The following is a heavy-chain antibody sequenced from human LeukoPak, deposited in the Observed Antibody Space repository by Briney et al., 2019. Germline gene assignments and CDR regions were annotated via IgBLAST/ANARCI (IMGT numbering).Heavy chain of an antibody. D-gene: IGHD3-9*01. CDR3: ARVTTYYDILTGYPDY. CDR1: GFTFSSYS. Sequence: GGSLRLSCAASGFTFSSYSMNWVRQAPGKGLEWVSSISSSSSYIYYADSVKGRFTISRDNAKNSLYLQMNSLRAEDTAVYYCARVTTYYDILTGYPDYWGQGTLVTVSS. CDR2: ISSSSSYI. V-gene: IGHV3-21*01. J-gene: IGHJ4*02.